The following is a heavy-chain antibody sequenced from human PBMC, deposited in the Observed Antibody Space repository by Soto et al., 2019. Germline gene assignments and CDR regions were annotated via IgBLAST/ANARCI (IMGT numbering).Heavy chain of an antibody. CDR1: GFTFSGHS. CDR3: ARDGRVAPPYEL. J-gene: IGHJ3*01. CDR2: ISSTSRYI. Sequence: EVQLVESGGGVVKPGGSLRLACAASGFTFSGHSMNWLRQAPGKGLEWVALISSTSRYIYYADSVKGRFTISRDNAMNSLYLQMNSLRVEDTALYYCARDGRVAPPYELWGQGTMVIVSS. V-gene: IGHV3-21*01. D-gene: IGHD3-16*01.